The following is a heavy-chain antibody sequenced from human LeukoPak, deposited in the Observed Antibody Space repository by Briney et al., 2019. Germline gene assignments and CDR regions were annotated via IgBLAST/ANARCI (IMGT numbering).Heavy chain of an antibody. CDR2: IYYGGST. V-gene: IGHV4-39*01. J-gene: IGHJ4*02. CDR1: GGSVSSSSFY. D-gene: IGHD3-3*01. CDR3: ASSRITIFGVVIISGEFDY. Sequence: SETLSLTCTVSGGSVSSSSFYWGWIRQPPGKGLERIGTIYYGGSTYYNPSLKSRVTISVDTSKNQFSLKLSSVTAADTAVYYCASSRITIFGVVIISGEFDYWGQGTLVTVSS.